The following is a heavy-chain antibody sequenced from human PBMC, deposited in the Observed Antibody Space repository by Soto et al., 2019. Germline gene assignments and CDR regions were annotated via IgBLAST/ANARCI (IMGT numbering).Heavy chain of an antibody. V-gene: IGHV3-15*01. J-gene: IGHJ6*02. CDR3: TTDPVRYDNSGYYYYYGMDV. CDR2: IKSKSDGGTT. D-gene: IGHD3-22*01. Sequence: PGWAQTLSGAASLFTFSSACKRWVRQAPGKLPELVGRIKSKSDGGTTDYAAPVKGRFTTSRDDSQKTLYLQMNSLKAKDAGVYYCTTDPVRYDNSGYYYYYGMDVWGQGTTVTVSS. CDR1: LFTFSSAC.